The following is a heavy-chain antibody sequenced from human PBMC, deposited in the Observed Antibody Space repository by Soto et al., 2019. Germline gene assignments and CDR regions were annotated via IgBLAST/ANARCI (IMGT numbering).Heavy chain of an antibody. Sequence: QVQMVQSGAEVKKPGSSVKVSCKASGGTFGSYAISWMRQAPGQGLEWMGGIIPISKTRNYAQKFQGRVTITADEITSTAYMELSSLRSEDTAVYFCARGVIGSTGWFDPWGQGTLVTVSS. D-gene: IGHD2-2*03. CDR3: ARGVIGSTGWFDP. V-gene: IGHV1-69*12. CDR1: GGTFGSYA. CDR2: IIPISKTR. J-gene: IGHJ5*02.